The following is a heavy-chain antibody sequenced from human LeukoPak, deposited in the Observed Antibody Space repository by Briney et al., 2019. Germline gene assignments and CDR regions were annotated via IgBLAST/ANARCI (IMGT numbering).Heavy chain of an antibody. CDR2: IHSGGST. CDR1: GFPFSTYA. J-gene: IGHJ4*02. V-gene: IGHV3-66*01. Sequence: GGSLRLSCAASGFPFSTYAMNWVRQAPGKGLEWVSFIHSGGSTYYADSVKDRFIISRDNSKNTLYLQMNSLRAEDTAVYYCAREEGPLDYWGQGTLVTVSS. CDR3: AREEGPLDY.